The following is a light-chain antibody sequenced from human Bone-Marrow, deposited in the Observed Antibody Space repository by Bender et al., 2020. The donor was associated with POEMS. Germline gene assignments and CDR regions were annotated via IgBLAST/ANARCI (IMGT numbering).Light chain of an antibody. CDR3: AAWDDSLNAVV. J-gene: IGLJ3*02. CDR1: TSNIGSNP. Sequence: QSVLTQSPSTSGTPGQRVTISCSGGTSNIGSNPVNWYQQLPGTAPKTLIYTNNQRPSGVPDRFSGSKSGTSASLAISGLQSEDEADYYCAAWDDSLNAVVFGGGTKLTVL. V-gene: IGLV1-44*01. CDR2: TNN.